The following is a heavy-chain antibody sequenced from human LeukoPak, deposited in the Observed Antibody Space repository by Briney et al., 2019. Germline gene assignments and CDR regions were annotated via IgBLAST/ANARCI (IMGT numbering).Heavy chain of an antibody. CDR2: IYSGGST. D-gene: IGHD6-6*01. CDR1: GFTVSSNY. J-gene: IGHJ4*02. CDR3: ARSSSIAARYFDY. Sequence: PGGSLRLPCAASGFTVSSNYMSWVRQAPGKGLEWVSVIYSGGSTYYADSVKGRFTISRDNSKNTLYLQMNSLRAEDTAVYYRARSSSIAARYFDYWGQGTLVTVSS. V-gene: IGHV3-66*02.